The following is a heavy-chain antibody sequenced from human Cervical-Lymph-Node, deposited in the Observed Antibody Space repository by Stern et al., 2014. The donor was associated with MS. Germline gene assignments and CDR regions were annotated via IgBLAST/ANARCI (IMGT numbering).Heavy chain of an antibody. Sequence: QVQLVQSGGGLVKPGGSLRLSCAASGFIFSDYYMSWIRQAPGKGLEWVSYITSGRTTKYYADSVKGRFTISRDNAKNSLFLQINSLGAEDTAVYYCARDQQYNGNYGAFDIWGQGTTVTVSS. J-gene: IGHJ3*02. CDR1: GFIFSDYY. CDR2: ITSGRTTK. CDR3: ARDQQYNGNYGAFDI. V-gene: IGHV3-11*01. D-gene: IGHD1-26*01.